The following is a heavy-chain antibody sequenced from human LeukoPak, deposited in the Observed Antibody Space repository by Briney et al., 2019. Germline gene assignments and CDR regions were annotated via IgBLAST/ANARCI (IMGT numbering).Heavy chain of an antibody. CDR1: GYSFTNYY. D-gene: IGHD3-10*01. J-gene: IGHJ4*02. CDR3: ARSREYYFDY. CDR2: INPAGGST. V-gene: IGHV1-46*01. Sequence: ASVTVSCKASGYSFTNYYIHWVRQAPGQGLEWMGFINPAGGSTTYTQKFQGRVSVTRDMSTSSVRLELISLKSEDTAVYYCARSREYYFDYWGQGTLVTVSS.